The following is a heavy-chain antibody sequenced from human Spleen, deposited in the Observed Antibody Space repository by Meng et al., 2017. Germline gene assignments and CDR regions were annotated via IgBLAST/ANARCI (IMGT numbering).Heavy chain of an antibody. CDR3: ARHPTGFPNWFDP. CDR1: GGSISSSIYN. Sequence: QVQLQESGPGLGKPSQTLSLTCTVSGGSISSSIYNWGWVRQPPGKGLEWIGSIYYSGTTYYSPSLKSRLTISVDTSKNPFSLKLSSVTAADTSVYYCARHPTGFPNWFDPWGQGILVTVSS. V-gene: IGHV4-39*01. CDR2: IYYSGTT. J-gene: IGHJ5*02. D-gene: IGHD2-8*02.